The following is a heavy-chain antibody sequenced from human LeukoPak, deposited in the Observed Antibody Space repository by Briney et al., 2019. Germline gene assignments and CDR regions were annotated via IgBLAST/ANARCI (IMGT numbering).Heavy chain of an antibody. J-gene: IGHJ4*02. CDR2: IYDSGST. CDR3: ARDSGSYSFLDY. CDR1: GGSISSYY. D-gene: IGHD1-26*01. Sequence: PSETLSLTCTVSGGSISSYYWSWTRQPPGKGLEWIGYIYDSGSTNYNPSLKSRVTISVDTSKNQFSLKLSSVTAADTAVYYCARDSGSYSFLDYWGQGTLVTVSS. V-gene: IGHV4-59*01.